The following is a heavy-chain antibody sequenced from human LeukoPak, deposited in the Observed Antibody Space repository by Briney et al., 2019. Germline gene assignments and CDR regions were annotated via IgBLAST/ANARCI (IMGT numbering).Heavy chain of an antibody. D-gene: IGHD6-19*01. J-gene: IGHJ2*01. V-gene: IGHV4-59*08. CDR1: GGSISSYY. Sequence: SETLSLTCTVSGGSISSYYWSWIRQPPGRGLEWIGYIYYSGSTNYNPSLKSRVTISVDTSKNQFSLKLSSVTAADTAVYYCARGGSSGWPSTSRNWYFDLWGRGTLVTVSS. CDR2: IYYSGST. CDR3: ARGGSSGWPSTSRNWYFDL.